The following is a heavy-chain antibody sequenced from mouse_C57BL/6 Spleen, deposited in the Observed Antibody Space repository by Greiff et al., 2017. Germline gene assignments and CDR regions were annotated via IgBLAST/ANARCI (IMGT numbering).Heavy chain of an antibody. J-gene: IGHJ1*03. D-gene: IGHD1-1*01. Sequence: QVQLKESGAELARPGASVTMSCKASGYTFTSYTMHWVKQRPGQGLEWIGYINPSSGYTKYNQKFKDKATLTADKSSSTSYMQLSSLTSEDSAVYYCARSDGGSSYVRYFDVWGTGTTVTVSS. CDR1: GYTFTSYT. V-gene: IGHV1-4*01. CDR3: ARSDGGSSYVRYFDV. CDR2: INPSSGYT.